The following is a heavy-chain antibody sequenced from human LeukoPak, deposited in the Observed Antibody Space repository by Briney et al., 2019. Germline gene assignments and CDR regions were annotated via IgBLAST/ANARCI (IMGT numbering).Heavy chain of an antibody. CDR3: TRANPSSPAHC. Sequence: ASGKVCCKASGYTFTSYGISWVRQAPGQGAEGMGGINPKNGGTNYAQNFQRRAPMTRNTSTSTAYMQVNSLTSDDTAVFFFTRANPSSPAHCWGQGPLVSVS. V-gene: IGHV1-2*02. CDR1: GYTFTSYG. J-gene: IGHJ4*02. CDR2: INPKNGGT. D-gene: IGHD2-2*01.